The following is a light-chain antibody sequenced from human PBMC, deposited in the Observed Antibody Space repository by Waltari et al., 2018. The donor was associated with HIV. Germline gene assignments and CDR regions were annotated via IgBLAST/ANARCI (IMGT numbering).Light chain of an antibody. CDR1: SSDIGYFDY. J-gene: IGLJ1*01. CDR2: EVS. Sequence: QSALTQPRSVSGSPGQSVPISCTGTSSDIGYFDYVSWYQPYPGKAPKVIIYEVSQRPSGVPDRFTASKSGITASLTISGLQDEDEADYYCCSYAGTYTYVFGTGTTVTVL. V-gene: IGLV2-11*01. CDR3: CSYAGTYTYV.